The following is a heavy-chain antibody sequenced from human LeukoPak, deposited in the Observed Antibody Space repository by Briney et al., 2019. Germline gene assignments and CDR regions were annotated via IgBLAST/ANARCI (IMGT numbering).Heavy chain of an antibody. J-gene: IGHJ4*02. CDR3: ARDAQSGAFSDFDY. V-gene: IGHV3-30-3*01. CDR1: GFTFGNYA. D-gene: IGHD1-26*01. Sequence: GGSLRLSCEASGFTFGNYAIHGVRQVPGEGLGWVGIITHNGGTQYYADSGKGRFTIPGANSQSTVILQRSSLRSEARAVYYCARDAQSGAFSDFDYWGQRTWVTVS. CDR2: ITHNGGTQ.